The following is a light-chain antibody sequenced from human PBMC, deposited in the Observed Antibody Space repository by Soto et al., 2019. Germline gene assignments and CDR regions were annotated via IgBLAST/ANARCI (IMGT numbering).Light chain of an antibody. CDR2: GAT. J-gene: IGKJ5*01. Sequence: DVPMTQSPSSLSASIGDRVTITCRASQPISNYLNWYQQKAGEAPRVLIFGATSLQTGVPSKFSGSGHGKDSTLIITSLHPDDSATYYYQQTHAAPPTSGQGTRL. CDR1: QPISNY. CDR3: QQTHAAPPT. V-gene: IGKV1-39*01.